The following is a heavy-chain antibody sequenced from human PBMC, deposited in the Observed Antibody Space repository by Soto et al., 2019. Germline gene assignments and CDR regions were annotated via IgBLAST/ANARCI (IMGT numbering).Heavy chain of an antibody. V-gene: IGHV1-2*02. J-gene: IGHJ6*02. CDR3: ARVDCSGGSCPINYYYYGMDV. D-gene: IGHD2-15*01. CDR2: INPNSGGT. CDR1: GYSFSSYA. Sequence: GASVKVSCKASGYSFSSYAIIWLRQAPGQGLEWMGWINPNSGGTNYAQKFQGRVTMTRDASISTAYMELSRLRSDDTAVYYCARVDCSGGSCPINYYYYGMDVWGQGTTVTVSS.